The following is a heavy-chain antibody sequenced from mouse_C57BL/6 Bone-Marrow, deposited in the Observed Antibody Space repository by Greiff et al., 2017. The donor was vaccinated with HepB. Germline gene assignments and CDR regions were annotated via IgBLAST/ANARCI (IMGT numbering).Heavy chain of an antibody. J-gene: IGHJ2*01. V-gene: IGHV1-26*01. Sequence: VQLQQSGPELVKPGASVKISCKASGYTFTDYYMNWVKQSHGKSLEWIGDINPNNGGTSYNQKFKGKATLTVDKSSSTAYMELRSLTSEDSAVYYCARAATGSNLDYWGQGTTLTVSS. CDR2: INPNNGGT. CDR1: GYTFTDYY. D-gene: IGHD4-1*01. CDR3: ARAATGSNLDY.